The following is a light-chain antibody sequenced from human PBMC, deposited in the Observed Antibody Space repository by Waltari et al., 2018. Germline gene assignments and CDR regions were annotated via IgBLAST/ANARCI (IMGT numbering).Light chain of an antibody. J-gene: IGLJ3*02. CDR3: LLSYSGARWV. Sequence: QAVVTQEPSLTVSPGGTVTLTCGSSTGAVTSGHYPYWFQQKPGQAPRTLIYDTSNKPSWTPARFSGSLLGGKAALTLSGAQPEDGAEYYCLLSYSGARWVFGGGTKLTVL. V-gene: IGLV7-46*01. CDR2: DTS. CDR1: TGAVTSGHY.